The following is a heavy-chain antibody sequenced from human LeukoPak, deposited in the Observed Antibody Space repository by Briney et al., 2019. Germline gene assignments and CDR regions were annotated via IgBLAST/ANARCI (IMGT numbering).Heavy chain of an antibody. Sequence: GESLKISCKGSGYSFTSYWIGWVRQMPGKGLEWMGIIYPGDSDTKYSPSFQGQVTISADKSISTAYLQWSSLKASDTAMYYCTRSYLNYYHGSGSYPNYYMDVWGKGTTVTVSS. CDR1: GYSFTSYW. CDR2: IYPGDSDT. V-gene: IGHV5-51*01. CDR3: TRSYLNYYHGSGSYPNYYMDV. J-gene: IGHJ6*03. D-gene: IGHD3-10*01.